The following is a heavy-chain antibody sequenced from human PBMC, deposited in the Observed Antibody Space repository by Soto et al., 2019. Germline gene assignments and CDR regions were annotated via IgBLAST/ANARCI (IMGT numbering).Heavy chain of an antibody. CDR3: ASNPGIAAAGTLAS. CDR1: GGSFSGYY. Sequence: QVQLQQWGAGLLKPSETLSLTCAVYGGSFSGYYWSWIRQPPGKGLEWIGEINHSGSTNYNPSLKGRCSISVDTSKIRSTRKLSSVTAADTAVYYCASNPGIAAAGTLASWGQGTLVTVSS. CDR2: INHSGST. J-gene: IGHJ4*02. V-gene: IGHV4-34*01. D-gene: IGHD6-13*01.